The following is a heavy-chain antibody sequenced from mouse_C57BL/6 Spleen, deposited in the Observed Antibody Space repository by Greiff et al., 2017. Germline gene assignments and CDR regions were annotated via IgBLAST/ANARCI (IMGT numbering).Heavy chain of an antibody. CDR2: SYPRSGNT. V-gene: IGHV1-81*01. Sequence: VQLQQSGAELARPGASVKLSCKASGYTFTSYGISWVKQRTGQGLEWIGESYPRSGNTYYNEKFKGKATLTADKSSSTAYMELRSLTSEDSAVYFCARIGDYGSSYGYFDVWGTGTTVTVSS. CDR3: ARIGDYGSSYGYFDV. CDR1: GYTFTSYG. D-gene: IGHD1-1*01. J-gene: IGHJ1*03.